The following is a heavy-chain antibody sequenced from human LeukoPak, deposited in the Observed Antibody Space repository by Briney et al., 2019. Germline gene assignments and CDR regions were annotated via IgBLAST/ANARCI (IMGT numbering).Heavy chain of an antibody. Sequence: PGGSLRLSCAASRFTFSSYGMHWVRQAPGKGLEYVAFISYDGSNKYYADSVKGRFTISRDNSNNRLYLQMNSLRAEDTALYYCARDKYGDCGNNWFDPWGQGTLVTVSS. D-gene: IGHD4-17*01. CDR2: ISYDGSNK. CDR3: ARDKYGDCGNNWFDP. CDR1: RFTFSSYG. J-gene: IGHJ5*02. V-gene: IGHV3-30*13.